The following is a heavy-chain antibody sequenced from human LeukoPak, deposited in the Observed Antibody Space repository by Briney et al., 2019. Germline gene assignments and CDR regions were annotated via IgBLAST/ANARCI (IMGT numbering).Heavy chain of an antibody. J-gene: IGHJ4*02. CDR3: AAEEHQGFGEFPAFDY. CDR2: TVPNSGAT. CDR1: GYTFTDSS. D-gene: IGHD3-10*01. Sequence: ASVKVSCKASGYTFTDSSLHWVRQAPGHGLERMGWTVPNSGATNYAQKFQGRVTMTRDTSINTAYMELSSLRSEDTAVYYCAAEEHQGFGEFPAFDYWGQGTLVTVSS. V-gene: IGHV1-2*02.